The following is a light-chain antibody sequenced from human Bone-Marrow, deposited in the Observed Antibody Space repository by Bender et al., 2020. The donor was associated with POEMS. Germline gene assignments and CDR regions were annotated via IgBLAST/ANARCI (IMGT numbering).Light chain of an antibody. J-gene: IGLJ1*01. CDR3: QSASNSFYV. Sequence: SYELTQPPSVSVSPGQAARITCSGDALAKQFTYWYQQKTGQAPVLVIFKDSERPSGIPERFSGSSSGTTVTLTISGVQAEDEADYYCQSASNSFYVFGGGTKVTVL. CDR1: ALAKQF. V-gene: IGLV3-25*02. CDR2: KDS.